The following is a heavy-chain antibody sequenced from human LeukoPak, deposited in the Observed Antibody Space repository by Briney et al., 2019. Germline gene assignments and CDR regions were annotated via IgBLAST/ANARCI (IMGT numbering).Heavy chain of an antibody. CDR2: INHSGST. J-gene: IGHJ4*02. D-gene: IGHD2-15*01. Sequence: SETLSLTCAVYGGSFSGYYWSWIRQPPGKGLEWIGEINHSGSTNYNPSLKSRVTISVDTSKNQFSLKLSSVTAVDTAVYYCARGGDIVVVVAATGFDYWGQGTLVTVSS. CDR1: GGSFSGYY. CDR3: ARGGDIVVVVAATGFDY. V-gene: IGHV4-34*01.